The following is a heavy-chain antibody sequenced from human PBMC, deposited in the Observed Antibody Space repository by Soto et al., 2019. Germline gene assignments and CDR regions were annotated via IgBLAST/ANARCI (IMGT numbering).Heavy chain of an antibody. CDR3: ARGEVGAATSDYFDY. J-gene: IGHJ4*02. Sequence: GASLKVSCKASGYTFTGYYMHWVRQAPGQGLEWMGWINPNSGGTNYAQKFQDRVTMTRDTSISTAYMELSRLRSDDTAVCYCARGEVGAATSDYFDYWGQGTLVTRLL. CDR1: GYTFTGYY. D-gene: IGHD1-26*01. V-gene: IGHV1-2*02. CDR2: INPNSGGT.